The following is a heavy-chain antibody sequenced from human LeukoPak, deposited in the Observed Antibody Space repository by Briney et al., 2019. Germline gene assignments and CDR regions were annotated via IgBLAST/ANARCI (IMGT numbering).Heavy chain of an antibody. D-gene: IGHD4-23*01. CDR1: GFTFSSYE. CDR3: ARVPRWFVIDY. Sequence: GESLRLSCAASGFTFSSYEMKWVRQAPGKGLEWVSYISSSGSTIYYADSVKGRFTISRDNAKNSLYLQMNSLRAEDTAVYYCARVPRWFVIDYWGQGTLVTVS. CDR2: ISSSGSTI. V-gene: IGHV3-48*03. J-gene: IGHJ4*02.